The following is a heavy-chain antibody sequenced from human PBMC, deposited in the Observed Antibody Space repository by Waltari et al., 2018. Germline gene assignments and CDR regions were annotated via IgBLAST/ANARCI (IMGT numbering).Heavy chain of an antibody. Sequence: EVQLVESGGGLVQPGGSLRLSCAASGFTFSSYEMNWVRQAPGKGREWVSYISSSGSTIYYADSVKGRFTISRDNAKNSLYLQMNSLRAEDTAVYYCARELDFWSGYYPDYYYYYGMDVWGQGTTVTVSS. V-gene: IGHV3-48*03. CDR1: GFTFSSYE. J-gene: IGHJ6*02. CDR3: ARELDFWSGYYPDYYYYYGMDV. CDR2: ISSSGSTI. D-gene: IGHD3-3*01.